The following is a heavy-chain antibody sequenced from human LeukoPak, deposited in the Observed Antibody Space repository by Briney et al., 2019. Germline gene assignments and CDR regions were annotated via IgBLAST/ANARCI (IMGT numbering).Heavy chain of an antibody. V-gene: IGHV4-39*07. J-gene: IGHJ4*02. D-gene: IGHD5-24*01. CDR1: GGSISSSSYY. CDR2: IYYSGST. Sequence: PSETLSLTCTVSGGSISSSSYYWGWIRQPPGKGLEWIGSIYYSGSTYYNPSLKSRVTISVDTSKNQFSLKLSSVTAADTAVYYCVRVVEMATIQWFDYWGQGTLVTVSS. CDR3: VRVVEMATIQWFDY.